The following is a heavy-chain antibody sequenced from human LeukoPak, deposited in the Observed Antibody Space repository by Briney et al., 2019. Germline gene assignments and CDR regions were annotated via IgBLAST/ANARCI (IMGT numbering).Heavy chain of an antibody. CDR1: GFTFSSYS. Sequence: GGSLRLSCAASGFTFSSYSMNWVRQAPGKGLEWVSYISSSSSTIYYADSVKGRFTISRDNSKNTLYLQMNSLRAEDTAMYYCAGYGGRYPYYMDVWGKGTTVTISS. D-gene: IGHD1-26*01. CDR2: ISSSSSTI. J-gene: IGHJ6*03. CDR3: AGYGGRYPYYMDV. V-gene: IGHV3-48*01.